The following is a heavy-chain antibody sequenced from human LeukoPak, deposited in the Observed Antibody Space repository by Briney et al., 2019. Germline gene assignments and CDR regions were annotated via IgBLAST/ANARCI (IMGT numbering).Heavy chain of an antibody. CDR1: GFTVSSNY. J-gene: IGHJ3*02. CDR2: IYSGGST. CDR3: ARDVGIVGADDAFDI. V-gene: IGHV3-53*01. Sequence: HPGGSLRLSCAASGFTVSSNYMSWVRQAPGKGLEWVSVIYSGGSTYYADSVKGRFTISRDNSKNTLYLQMNSLRAEDTAVYYCARDVGIVGADDAFDIWGQGTTVTVSS. D-gene: IGHD1-26*01.